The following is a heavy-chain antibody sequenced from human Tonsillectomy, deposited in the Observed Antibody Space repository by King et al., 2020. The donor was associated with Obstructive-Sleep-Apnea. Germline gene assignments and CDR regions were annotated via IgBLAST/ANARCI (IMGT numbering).Heavy chain of an antibody. CDR1: GFSLGDYA. V-gene: IGHV3-49*03. Sequence: KLVQSGGGLVQPGRSLRLSCTASGFSLGDYAMSWFRQAPGKGLEWVGFIRSKTYGGTTENAASVKGRFTISRDDSKSIAYLHMNSLKTEDTAVYYCTRARGSGSYLSHYWGQGTLVTVSS. J-gene: IGHJ4*02. D-gene: IGHD1-26*01. CDR3: TRARGSGSYLSHY. CDR2: IRSKTYGGTT.